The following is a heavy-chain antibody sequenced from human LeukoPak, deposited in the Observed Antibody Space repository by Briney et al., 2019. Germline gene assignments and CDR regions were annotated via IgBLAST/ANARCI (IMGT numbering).Heavy chain of an antibody. J-gene: IGHJ4*02. CDR3: ARGANWAVVGH. CDR1: GGSFSGYY. D-gene: IGHD1-1*01. Sequence: PSETLSLTCAVYGGSFSGYYWSWIRQPPGKGLEWIGDVNHSGSTNYNPSLKSRVTISIDTSKNQFSLKLSSVTAADTAVYYCARGANWAVVGHWGQGTLVTVSS. CDR2: VNHSGST. V-gene: IGHV4-34*01.